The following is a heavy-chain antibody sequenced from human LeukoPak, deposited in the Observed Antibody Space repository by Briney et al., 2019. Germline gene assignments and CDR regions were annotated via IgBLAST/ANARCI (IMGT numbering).Heavy chain of an antibody. CDR1: GYTFIGHY. D-gene: IGHD2/OR15-2a*01. V-gene: IGHV1-2*02. CDR3: GRGFSNTPFDY. CDR2: INPNGGGT. J-gene: IGHJ4*02. Sequence: ASVKVSCKSSGYTFIGHYMHWVRQAPGQGLEWMGWINPNGGGTNYARKFHGRVTMTRDTSISTVYMELSSMTSDETAVYDCGRGFSNTPFDYWGQGTLVTVSS.